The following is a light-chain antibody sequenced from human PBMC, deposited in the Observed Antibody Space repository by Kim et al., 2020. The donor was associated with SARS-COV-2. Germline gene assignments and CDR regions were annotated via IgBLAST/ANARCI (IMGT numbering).Light chain of an antibody. Sequence: GQRVTISCSGSNSTIGSNTVNWYQHLPGTAPKLLIYSNNQRPSGVPDRFSGSKSGTSASLAFSGLQSEDEADYYCAAWDDSLNGVIFGGGTKLTVL. J-gene: IGLJ2*01. V-gene: IGLV1-44*01. CDR2: SNN. CDR1: NSTIGSNT. CDR3: AAWDDSLNGVI.